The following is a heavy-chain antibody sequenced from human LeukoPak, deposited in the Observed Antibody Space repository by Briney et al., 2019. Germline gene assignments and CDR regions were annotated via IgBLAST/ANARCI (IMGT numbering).Heavy chain of an antibody. V-gene: IGHV3-53*01. D-gene: IGHD3-16*01. Sequence: GGSLRLSCAASGITVITNEMSCVRQAPGKGLEWVSVLYSDGNTKYADSVQGRFTISRDNSKNTLYLEMNSLSPDDTAVYYCARGVGPLAANTLAYWGQGTLVTVSS. CDR2: LYSDGNT. CDR3: ARGVGPLAANTLAY. J-gene: IGHJ4*02. CDR1: GITVITNE.